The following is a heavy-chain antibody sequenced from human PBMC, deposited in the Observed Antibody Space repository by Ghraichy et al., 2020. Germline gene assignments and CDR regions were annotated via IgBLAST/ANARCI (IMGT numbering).Heavy chain of an antibody. V-gene: IGHV3-23*01. CDR2: ISGSGGST. CDR3: AKDLRVTTYPGYYYYGMDV. CDR1: GFTFSSYA. Sequence: GGSLRLSCAASGFTFSSYAMSWVRQAPGKGLEWVSAISGSGGSTYYADSVKGRFTISRDNSKNTLYLQMNSLRAEDTAVYYCAKDLRVTTYPGYYYYGMDVWGQGTTVTVSS. J-gene: IGHJ6*02. D-gene: IGHD4-17*01.